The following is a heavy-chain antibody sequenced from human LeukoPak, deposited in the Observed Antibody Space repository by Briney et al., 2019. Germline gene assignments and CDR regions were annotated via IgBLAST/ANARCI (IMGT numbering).Heavy chain of an antibody. D-gene: IGHD3-3*01. CDR2: IIPIFGTA. Sequence: GASVKVSCKASGGTFSSYAISWVRQAPGQGLEWMGGIIPIFGTANYAQKSQGRVTITADKSTSTAYMELSSLRSEDTAVYYCARMAWDYTYYYYYYYMDVWGKGTTVTVSS. CDR1: GGTFSSYA. V-gene: IGHV1-69*06. CDR3: ARMAWDYTYYYYYYYMDV. J-gene: IGHJ6*03.